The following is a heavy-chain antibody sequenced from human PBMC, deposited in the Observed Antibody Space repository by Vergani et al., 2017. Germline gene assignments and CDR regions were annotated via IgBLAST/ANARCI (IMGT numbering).Heavy chain of an antibody. CDR3: AKVVVPAAMLVDYYYMDV. J-gene: IGHJ6*03. Sequence: QVQLQESGPGLVKPSETLSLTCTVSGGSISSYYWRWIRQPPGKGLDWIGYIYYSGSTNYNPSLKSRVTISVYTSKNQFSLKLSSVTAADTSVYYCAKVVVPAAMLVDYYYMDVWGKGTTVTVSS. CDR2: IYYSGST. V-gene: IGHV4-59*01. CDR1: GGSISSYY. D-gene: IGHD2-2*01.